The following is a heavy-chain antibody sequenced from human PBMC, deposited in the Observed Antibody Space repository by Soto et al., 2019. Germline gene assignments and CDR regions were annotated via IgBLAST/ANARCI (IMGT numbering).Heavy chain of an antibody. V-gene: IGHV4-31*03. Sequence: QVQLQELGPGLVKPSQTLSLTCTVSGGSNSSGGYYWYWIRQHPGKGLEWIGYIYYSGTTYYNPSLKSRVTISVDTSKNQFSLQLSSVTAADTAVYYCAASCVACGGFNYYGMDVWGQGTMVTVSS. CDR1: GGSNSSGGYY. D-gene: IGHD2-21*01. J-gene: IGHJ6*02. CDR2: IYYSGTT. CDR3: AASCVACGGFNYYGMDV.